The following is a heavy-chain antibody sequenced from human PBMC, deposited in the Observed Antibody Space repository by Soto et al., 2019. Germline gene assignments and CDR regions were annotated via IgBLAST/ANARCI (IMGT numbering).Heavy chain of an antibody. J-gene: IGHJ4*02. CDR3: ARHRRYSGYVGY. Sequence: QLQLQESGPGLVKPSETLSLTCTVSGGSISSSSYYWGWIRQPPGKGLEWIGSIYYSGSTYYNPSLKSRVTISVDTSKNQFSLKLSSVTAADTAVYYCARHRRYSGYVGYWGQGTLVTVSS. CDR1: GGSISSSSYY. V-gene: IGHV4-39*01. CDR2: IYYSGST. D-gene: IGHD5-12*01.